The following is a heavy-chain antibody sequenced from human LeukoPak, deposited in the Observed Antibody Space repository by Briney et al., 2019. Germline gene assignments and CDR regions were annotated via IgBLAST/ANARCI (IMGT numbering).Heavy chain of an antibody. Sequence: GGSLRLSCAASGFTFSSYSMNWVRQAPGKGLEWVSHISTSSGTIYYADSVKGRFTISRDNAKNSLYLQMNSLRDEDTAVYYCARVLRGAFDIWGQGTIVTVSS. D-gene: IGHD3-10*01. CDR3: ARVLRGAFDI. CDR1: GFTFSSYS. V-gene: IGHV3-48*02. J-gene: IGHJ3*02. CDR2: ISTSSGTI.